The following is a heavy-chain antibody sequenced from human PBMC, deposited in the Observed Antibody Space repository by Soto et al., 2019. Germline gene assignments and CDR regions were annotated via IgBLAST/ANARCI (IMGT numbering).Heavy chain of an antibody. D-gene: IGHD3-9*01. CDR1: GYTFTSYG. CDR3: AIGGGEYFDWPRLS. CDR2: ISTYNGNT. Sequence: GASVKVSCKASGYTFTSYGISWVRQAPGQGLEWMGWISTYNGNTNYAQKFQGRVTMTADESTSTAYMELSSLRSEDTAVYYCAIGGGEYFDWPRLSWGQGTLVTVSS. V-gene: IGHV1-18*01. J-gene: IGHJ5*02.